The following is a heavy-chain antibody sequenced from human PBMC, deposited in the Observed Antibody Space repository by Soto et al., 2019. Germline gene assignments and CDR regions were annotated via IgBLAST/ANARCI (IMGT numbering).Heavy chain of an antibody. V-gene: IGHV2-5*01. D-gene: IGHD3-22*01. CDR1: GFSLSTSGVG. CDR3: AHSSYSYDSSGYYHAHGN. CDR2: IYWNDDK. J-gene: IGHJ4*01. Sequence: SGPTLVNPTQTLTLTCTFSGFSLSTSGVGVGWIRQPPGKALEWLALIYWNDDKRYSPSLKSRLTITKDTSKNQVVLTMTNMDPVDTATYNCAHSSYSYDSSGYYHAHGNWGQGTLVTVSS.